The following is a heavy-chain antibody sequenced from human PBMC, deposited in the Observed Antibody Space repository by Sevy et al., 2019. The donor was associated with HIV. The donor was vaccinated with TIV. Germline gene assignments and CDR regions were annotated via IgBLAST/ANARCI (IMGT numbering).Heavy chain of an antibody. CDR2: FDPEDGER. Sequence: GESLKISCKVSGYTLTALSMHWVRQAPGKGLEWMGTFDPEDGERVYAQKFQGRVTMTEDTSTDTAYMELDSLRSEDTAFYYCATTKDYYDNSAYPFDYWGQGTLVTVSS. D-gene: IGHD3-22*01. CDR1: GYTLTALS. CDR3: ATTKDYYDNSAYPFDY. V-gene: IGHV1-24*01. J-gene: IGHJ4*02.